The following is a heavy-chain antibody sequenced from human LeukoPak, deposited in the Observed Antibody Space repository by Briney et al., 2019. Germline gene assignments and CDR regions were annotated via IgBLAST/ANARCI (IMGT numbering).Heavy chain of an antibody. CDR2: ISNDGSKK. CDR3: VRDPNWGNDH. J-gene: IGHJ4*02. V-gene: IGHV3-30*03. CDR1: GFTFSSYG. D-gene: IGHD3-16*01. Sequence: GGFLRLSCAASGFTFSSYGMHWVRQAPGKGLDWVAVISNDGSKKYYADSVKGRFTISRDNSKNTLSLQVSSLRTEDTAVYYCVRDPNWGNDHWGQGVLVAVSS.